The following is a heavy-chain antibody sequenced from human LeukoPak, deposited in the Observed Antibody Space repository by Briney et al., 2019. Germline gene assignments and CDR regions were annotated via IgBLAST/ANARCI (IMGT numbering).Heavy chain of an antibody. V-gene: IGHV3-48*03. CDR1: GFTFSSYE. J-gene: IGHJ6*02. D-gene: IGHD3-22*01. CDR2: IGSSGSTI. CDR3: ARETPLPDSSGYYYGHYYYYGMDV. Sequence: GGSLRLSCAASGFTFSSYEMNWVRQAPGKGLEWVSYIGSSGSTIYYADSVKGRFTISRDNAKNSLYLQMNSLRAEDTAVYYCARETPLPDSSGYYYGHYYYYGMDVWGQGTTVTVSS.